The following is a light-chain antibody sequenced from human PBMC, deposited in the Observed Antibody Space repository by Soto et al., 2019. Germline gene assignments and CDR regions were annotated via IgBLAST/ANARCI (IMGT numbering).Light chain of an antibody. CDR1: QSISVH. J-gene: IGKJ2*01. CDR2: AAS. CDR3: QQSYITPYT. Sequence: DIQMTQSPSSLSASVGDTVTITCRASQSISVHLNWYQQKPGKVPNLLIYAASNLQSGVPSRFSGSGSETDFALTNSSLQPEDFATYYCQQSYITPYTFGQGTKLEI. V-gene: IGKV1-39*01.